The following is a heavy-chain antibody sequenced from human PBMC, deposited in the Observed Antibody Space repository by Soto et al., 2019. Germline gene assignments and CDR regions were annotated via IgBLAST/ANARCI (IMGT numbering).Heavy chain of an antibody. Sequence: QVQLVESGGGVVQPGRSLRLSCAASGFTFSSYGMHWVRQAPGKGLEWVAVISYDGSNNYYGDSVKGRFTISRDDSKKTLYLQMNSLRPEDTAVYHCARDGQWELLSWYFDSWGQGTLVTVSS. V-gene: IGHV3-30*03. CDR1: GFTFSSYG. CDR2: ISYDGSNN. J-gene: IGHJ4*02. D-gene: IGHD1-26*01. CDR3: ARDGQWELLSWYFDS.